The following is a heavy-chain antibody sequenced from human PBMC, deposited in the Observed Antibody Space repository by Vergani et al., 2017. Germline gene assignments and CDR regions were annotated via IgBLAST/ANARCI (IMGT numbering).Heavy chain of an antibody. CDR2: INPNSGGT. CDR1: GYTFTGYY. D-gene: IGHD6-25*01. J-gene: IGHJ4*02. Sequence: QVQLVQSGAEVKKPGASVKVSCKASGYTFTGYYMHWVRQAPGQGLEWMGRINPNSGGTNYAQKCQGRVTMTRDTSISTGYMELSRLRSDDTAVYYCARDLVAARRTVYYFDYWGQGTLVTVSS. V-gene: IGHV1-2*06. CDR3: ARDLVAARRTVYYFDY.